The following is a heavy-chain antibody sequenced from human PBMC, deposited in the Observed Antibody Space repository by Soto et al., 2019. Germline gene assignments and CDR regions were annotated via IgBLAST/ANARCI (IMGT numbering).Heavy chain of an antibody. CDR1: GFTFRSYA. Sequence: QVQLVESGGGVVQPGRSLRLSCAASGFTFRSYAMHWVRQTPGKGLEWVAYISYDGKKTYYADSVKGRFTISRDNYQNTLFLQMSSLQFEDTSVYSCVRGDGSGSFLLDYGGRGTLVTVSA. V-gene: IGHV3-30*03. D-gene: IGHD3-10*01. CDR2: ISYDGKKT. J-gene: IGHJ4*02. CDR3: VRGDGSGSFLLDY.